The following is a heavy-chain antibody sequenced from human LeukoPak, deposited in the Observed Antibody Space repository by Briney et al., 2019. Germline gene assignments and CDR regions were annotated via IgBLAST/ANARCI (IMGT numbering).Heavy chain of an antibody. CDR3: ARVPHYYYYGMDV. V-gene: IGHV4-4*02. CDR2: IYHSGST. J-gene: IGHJ6*02. CDR1: GGSISSSNW. Sequence: SGTLSLTCAVSGGSISSSNWWSWVRQPPGKGLEWIGEIYHSGSTNYNPSLKSRVTISVDKSKNQFSLKLSSVTAADTAVYYCARVPHYYYYGMDVWGQGTTVTVSS.